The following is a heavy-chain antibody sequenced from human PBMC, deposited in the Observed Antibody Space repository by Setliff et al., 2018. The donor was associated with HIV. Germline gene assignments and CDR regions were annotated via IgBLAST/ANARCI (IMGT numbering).Heavy chain of an antibody. Sequence: GASVKVSCKASGGTFSSYAISWVRQAPGQGLEWMGGIIPILGIANYAQKFQGRVTITADKSTSTAYMELSSLRSEDTAVYYCARTPPGEAAAGTQVGYYFDYWGQGTLVTVSS. CDR3: ARTPPGEAAAGTQVGYYFDY. CDR2: IIPILGIA. J-gene: IGHJ4*02. CDR1: GGTFSSYA. V-gene: IGHV1-69*10. D-gene: IGHD6-13*01.